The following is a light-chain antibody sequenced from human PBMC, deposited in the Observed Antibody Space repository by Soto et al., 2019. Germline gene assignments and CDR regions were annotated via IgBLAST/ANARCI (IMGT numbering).Light chain of an antibody. Sequence: DLQMTQSPSSVSASVGDRVTITCRASQGVSSWLAWYQQKPGKAPNLLIYATSNLQGGVPSRFSGSGSGTDFTLTISSLQPEDFATYYCQQTHTFPLTFGPGTKVDIK. CDR2: ATS. CDR1: QGVSSW. J-gene: IGKJ3*01. V-gene: IGKV1-12*01. CDR3: QQTHTFPLT.